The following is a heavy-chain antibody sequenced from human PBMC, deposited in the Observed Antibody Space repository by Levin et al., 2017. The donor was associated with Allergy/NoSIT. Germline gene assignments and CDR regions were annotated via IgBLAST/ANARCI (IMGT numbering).Heavy chain of an antibody. D-gene: IGHD5-18*01. J-gene: IGHJ3*01. V-gene: IGHV4-59*08. CDR1: GGSISSYY. CDR3: VKHGGYSYGDAFDF. CDR2: SHYSGST. Sequence: RSQTLSLTCSVSGGSISSYYWSWIRQSPGKGLEWIGYSHYSGSTKYNPSLKSRVTLSVDTSKNQFSLKLSSVTAADTAVYYCVKHGGYSYGDAFDFWGQGTLVTVSS.